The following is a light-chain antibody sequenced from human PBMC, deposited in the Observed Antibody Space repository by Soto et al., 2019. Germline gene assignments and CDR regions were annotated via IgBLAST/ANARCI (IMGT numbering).Light chain of an antibody. Sequence: QSALTQPPSASGSPGQSVTISCTGTSSDVGGYNYNSWYQQHPGKAPKLMIYEVSKRPSGVPDRFSGSKSGNTASLTVSGLQAEDEADYYCSSYAGSNHVVFGGGTKVTVL. V-gene: IGLV2-8*01. J-gene: IGLJ2*01. CDR2: EVS. CDR1: SSDVGGYNY. CDR3: SSYAGSNHVV.